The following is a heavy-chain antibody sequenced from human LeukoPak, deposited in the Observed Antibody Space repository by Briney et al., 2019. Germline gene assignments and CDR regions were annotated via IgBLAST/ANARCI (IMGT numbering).Heavy chain of an antibody. J-gene: IGHJ6*02. V-gene: IGHV3-7*01. CDR2: IKPDGSDK. CDR1: GFTFSDYW. Sequence: GGSLRLSCAASGFTFSDYWMTWIRQAPGKGLEWVANIKPDGSDKYYLDSVKGRFTISRDNAKNSLYVQMNSLRAEDTAVYYCARGHYGMDVWGQGTTVTVSS. CDR3: ARGHYGMDV.